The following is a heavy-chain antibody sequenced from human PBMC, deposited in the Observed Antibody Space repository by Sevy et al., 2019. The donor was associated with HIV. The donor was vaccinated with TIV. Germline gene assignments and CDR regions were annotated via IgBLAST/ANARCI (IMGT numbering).Heavy chain of an antibody. CDR1: GFTFSKYS. J-gene: IGHJ4*02. CDR2: FSFGCGKI. CDR3: AREGCTKPHDY. D-gene: IGHD2-8*01. Sequence: GGSLRLSCAASGFTFSKYSMSWIRQTPGKGLEWVSTFSFGCGKINYADSVKGRFTISRDDSRNTFNLQMNSLRAEDTAIYYCAREGCTKPHDYWGQGIVVTVSS. V-gene: IGHV3-23*01.